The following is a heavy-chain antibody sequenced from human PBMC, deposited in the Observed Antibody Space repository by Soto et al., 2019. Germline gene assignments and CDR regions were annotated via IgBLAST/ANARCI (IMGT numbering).Heavy chain of an antibody. CDR1: GGSISSGGYY. Sequence: QVQLQESGPGLVKPSQTLSLTCTVSGGSISSGGYYWSWIRQHPGKGLEWIGYIYYSGSTYYNPSLKSRVTLSVDTSKNQFSLKLSSVTAADTAVYYCARDADGDSMTFDYWGQGTLVTVSS. D-gene: IGHD4-17*01. J-gene: IGHJ4*02. CDR3: ARDADGDSMTFDY. CDR2: IYYSGST. V-gene: IGHV4-31*03.